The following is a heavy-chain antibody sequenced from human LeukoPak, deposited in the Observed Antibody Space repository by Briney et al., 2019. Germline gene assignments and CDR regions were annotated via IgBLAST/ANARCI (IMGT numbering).Heavy chain of an antibody. CDR2: ISAYNGNT. J-gene: IGHJ6*03. CDR3: AREVGYGSGSYYYYYMDV. Sequence: ASVKVSCKASGYTFTSYGISWVRQAPGQGLEWMGWISAYNGNTNYAQKLQGRVTMTTDTSTSTAYMELRSLRSDDTAVYYCAREVGYGSGSYYYYYMDVWGKGTTVTVSS. D-gene: IGHD3-10*01. CDR1: GYTFTSYG. V-gene: IGHV1-18*01.